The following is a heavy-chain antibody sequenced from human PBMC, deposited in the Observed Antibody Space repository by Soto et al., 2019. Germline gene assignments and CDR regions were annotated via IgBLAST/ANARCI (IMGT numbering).Heavy chain of an antibody. V-gene: IGHV3-9*01. CDR3: GKDILRRDYYYGMDV. Sequence: GGSLRLSCAASGFTFDDYAMHWVRQAPGKGLEWVSGISWNSGSIGYADSVKGRFTISRDNAKNSLYLQMNSLRAEDTALYYCGKDILRRDYYYGMDVWGQGTTDNVSS. D-gene: IGHD2-21*02. CDR2: ISWNSGSI. CDR1: GFTFDDYA. J-gene: IGHJ6*02.